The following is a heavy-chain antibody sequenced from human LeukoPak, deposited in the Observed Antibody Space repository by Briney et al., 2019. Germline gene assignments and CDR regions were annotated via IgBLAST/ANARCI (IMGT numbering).Heavy chain of an antibody. CDR2: ISGSGHRT. CDR3: ARSRDGYNGLFDP. V-gene: IGHV3-23*01. D-gene: IGHD5-24*01. CDR1: GFTFSSYG. J-gene: IGHJ5*02. Sequence: GGSLRLSCAASGFTFSSYGVSWVRQAPGKGLEWVSGISGSGHRTYYADSVKGRFTISRDNSKNTLYLQMNGLRAEDTAVYYCARSRDGYNGLFDPWGQGTLVTVSS.